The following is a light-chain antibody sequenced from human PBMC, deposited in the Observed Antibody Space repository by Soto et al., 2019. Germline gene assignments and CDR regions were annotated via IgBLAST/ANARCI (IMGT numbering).Light chain of an antibody. J-gene: IGLJ2*01. CDR2: DVT. CDR1: SSDVGGYNY. V-gene: IGLV2-11*01. Sequence: QSALTQRRSVSGSPGQSVTISCTGTSSDVGGYNYVSWYQQHPGKAPKLMIYDVTKRPSGVPDRFSGSKSGNTASLTISGLQAEDEADYFCCSYAGSSTFVVFGGGTKLTVL. CDR3: CSYAGSSTFVV.